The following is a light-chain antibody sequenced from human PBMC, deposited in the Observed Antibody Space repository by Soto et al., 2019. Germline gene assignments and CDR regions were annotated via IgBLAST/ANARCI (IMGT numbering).Light chain of an antibody. CDR3: SSYTSSSTLAV. CDR2: EVS. CDR1: SSDVGGYNY. V-gene: IGLV2-14*01. Sequence: QSVLTQPASVSGSPGQSITISCTGTSSDVGGYNYVSWYQQHPGKAPKLMIYEVSNRPSGVSNRFSGSKSGNTASLTISGLLAEDEADYYCSSYTSSSTLAVFGGGTKLTVL. J-gene: IGLJ2*01.